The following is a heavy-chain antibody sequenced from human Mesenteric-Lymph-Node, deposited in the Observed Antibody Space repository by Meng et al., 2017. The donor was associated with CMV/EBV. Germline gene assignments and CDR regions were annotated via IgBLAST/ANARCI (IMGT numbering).Heavy chain of an antibody. CDR1: GFTFSDDW. CDR3: AREKWDCSSTSCYTFYDYYYYYGMDV. Sequence: GESLKISCAASGFTFSDDWMHWVRQVPGKGLMWVSRIKSDGRSTAYADSVKGRFTISRDNAKNSLYLQMNSLRAEDTAVYYCAREKWDCSSTSCYTFYDYYYYYGMDVWGQGTTVTVS. CDR2: IKSDGRST. J-gene: IGHJ6*02. D-gene: IGHD2-2*02. V-gene: IGHV3-74*03.